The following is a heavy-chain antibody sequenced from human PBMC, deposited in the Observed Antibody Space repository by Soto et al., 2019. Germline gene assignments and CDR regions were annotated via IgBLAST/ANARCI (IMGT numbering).Heavy chain of an antibody. Sequence: EVQLVESGGGLVQPGGSLRLSCAASGFTFSSYDMHWVRQVTGKGLEWVSAIGTAGDTYYPGSVKGRFTISRENAKNSLYLQMNSLRAGDTAVYYCARSLCDYHFDYWGEGALVTVSS. V-gene: IGHV3-13*01. D-gene: IGHD4-17*01. CDR2: IGTAGDT. CDR1: GFTFSSYD. J-gene: IGHJ4*02. CDR3: ARSLCDYHFDY.